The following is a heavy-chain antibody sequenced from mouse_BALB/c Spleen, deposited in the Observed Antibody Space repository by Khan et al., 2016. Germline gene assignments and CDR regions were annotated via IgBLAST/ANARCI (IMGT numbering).Heavy chain of an antibody. D-gene: IGHD1-1*02. CDR3: AREFGVDHLAFDY. CDR2: IYPGDGDT. V-gene: IGHV1-82*01. Sequence: QVQLKQSGPELVKPGASVKISCKASGYAFSSSWMNWVKQRPGQGLEWIGRIYPGDGDTNYNGKFKGKATLTADKSSSTAYMQLSSLISVDSAVYFCAREFGVDHLAFDYRGQGTTLTVSS. J-gene: IGHJ2*01. CDR1: GYAFSSSW.